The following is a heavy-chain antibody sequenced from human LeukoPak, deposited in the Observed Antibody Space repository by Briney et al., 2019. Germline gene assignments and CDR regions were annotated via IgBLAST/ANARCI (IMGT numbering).Heavy chain of an antibody. CDR1: GFAFNTYT. V-gene: IGHV3-30*04. CDR3: TIGWDV. D-gene: IGHD1-26*01. CDR2: ISFDGSNK. J-gene: IGHJ4*02. Sequence: PGRSLRLSCAASGFAFNTYTVHWVRQGPGKGLDWVAVISFDGSNKYYADSVKGRFTISRDNSRNTLYLQMNSLRAEDTAVYYCTIGWDVWGQGTLVTVSS.